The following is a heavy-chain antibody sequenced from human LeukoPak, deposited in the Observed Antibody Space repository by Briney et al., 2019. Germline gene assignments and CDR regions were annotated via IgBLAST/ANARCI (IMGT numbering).Heavy chain of an antibody. D-gene: IGHD2/OR15-2a*01. CDR2: IYHSGST. Sequence: PSETLSLTCAVSGGSISSSNWWSWVRPPPGKGLEWIGEIYHSGSTNYNPSLKSRVTISVDKSKNQFSLKLSSVTAADTAVYYCARDRRRASMGYYYYGMDVWGQGTTVTVSS. CDR3: ARDRRRASMGYYYYGMDV. V-gene: IGHV4-4*02. CDR1: GGSISSSNW. J-gene: IGHJ6*02.